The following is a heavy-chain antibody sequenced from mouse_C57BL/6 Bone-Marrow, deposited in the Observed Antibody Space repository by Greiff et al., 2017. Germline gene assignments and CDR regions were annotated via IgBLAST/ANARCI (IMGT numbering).Heavy chain of an antibody. Sequence: DVKLQESGPGLVKPSQSLSLTCSVTGYSITSGYYWNWIRQFPGNKLEWMGYISYDGSNNYNPSLKNRISITRDTSKNQFFLKLNSVTTEDTATXYCARSGAYDYEDAMDYGGQGTSVTVSS. J-gene: IGHJ4*01. CDR3: ARSGAYDYEDAMDY. V-gene: IGHV3-6*01. D-gene: IGHD2-4*01. CDR2: ISYDGSN. CDR1: GYSITSGYY.